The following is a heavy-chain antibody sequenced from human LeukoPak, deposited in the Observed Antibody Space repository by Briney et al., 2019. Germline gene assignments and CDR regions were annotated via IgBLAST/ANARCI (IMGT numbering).Heavy chain of an antibody. Sequence: GGSLRLSSAASGFTFSSYWMHRVRQAPGKGLVWVSRINSEGSGTSYADSVKGRFTISRDNAKNTLYLQMNSLRAEDTAVYYCARAKISYSSSSAVDPWGQGTLVTVSS. CDR2: INSEGSGT. CDR1: GFTFSSYW. J-gene: IGHJ5*02. D-gene: IGHD6-6*01. CDR3: ARAKISYSSSSAVDP. V-gene: IGHV3-74*01.